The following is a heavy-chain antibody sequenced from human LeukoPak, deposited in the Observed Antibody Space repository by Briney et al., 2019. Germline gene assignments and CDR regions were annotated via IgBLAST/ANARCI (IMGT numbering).Heavy chain of an antibody. V-gene: IGHV4-59*04. CDR2: IYYSGST. J-gene: IGHJ3*02. CDR1: GGSISSYY. Sequence: SETLSLTCTVSGGSISSYYWSWIRQPPGKGLEWIGHIYYSGSTYYNPSLKSRVTISVDTSKNQFSLKLSSVTAADTAVYYCARHGLDIWGQGTMVTVSS. CDR3: ARHGLDI.